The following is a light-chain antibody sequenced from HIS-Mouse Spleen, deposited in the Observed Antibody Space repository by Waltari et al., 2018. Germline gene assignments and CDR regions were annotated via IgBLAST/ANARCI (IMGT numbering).Light chain of an antibody. V-gene: IGKV1-33*01. CDR1: QDISNY. Sequence: DIQMTQSPSSLSASVGDRVTITCQASQDISNYLNWYQQKPGKAPKLLIYDASNLETGVPSRFSGSGSGTDFTFTISSLQPEDIATYYCQQYDNHPHPFGGGTKVEIK. J-gene: IGKJ4*01. CDR2: DAS. CDR3: QQYDNHPHP.